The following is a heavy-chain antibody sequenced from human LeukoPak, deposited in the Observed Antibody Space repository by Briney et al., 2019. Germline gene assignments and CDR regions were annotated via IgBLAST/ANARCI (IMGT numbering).Heavy chain of an antibody. CDR1: GGSLSSGDYY. CDR2: IYYSGST. V-gene: IGHV4-30-4*01. D-gene: IGHD6-13*01. J-gene: IGHJ4*02. CDR3: ARVGWGHSSSWYDSFDY. Sequence: PSETLSLTCTVSGGSLSSGDYYWSWLRQPPGRGLEWIGYIYYSGSTYYNPSLKSRVTISVDTSKNQFSLKLSSVTAADTAVYYCARVGWGHSSSWYDSFDYGGQGTLVTVS.